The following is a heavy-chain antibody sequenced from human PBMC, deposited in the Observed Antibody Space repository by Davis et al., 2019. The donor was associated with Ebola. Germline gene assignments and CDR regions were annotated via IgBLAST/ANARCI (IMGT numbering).Heavy chain of an antibody. V-gene: IGHV1-46*01. CDR3: ARAEGYCSSTSCYYYYGMDV. D-gene: IGHD2-2*01. CDR1: GYTFTSYY. J-gene: IGHJ6*02. Sequence: ASVKVSCKASGYTFTSYYMHWVRQAPGQGLEWMGIINPSGGSTSYAQKFQGRVTMTRDTSTSTVYMELSSLRSEDTAVYYCARAEGYCSSTSCYYYYGMDVWGQGTTVTVSS. CDR2: INPSGGST.